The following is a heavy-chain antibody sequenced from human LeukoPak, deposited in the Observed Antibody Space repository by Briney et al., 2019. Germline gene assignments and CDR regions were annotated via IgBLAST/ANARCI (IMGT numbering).Heavy chain of an antibody. J-gene: IGHJ3*02. D-gene: IGHD3-16*01. V-gene: IGHV4-59*01. CDR3: ASTYERGAFDI. CDR1: GGSISSYY. Sequence: SETLSLTCTVSGGSISSYYWSWIRQPPGKGLEWIGYIYYSGSTNYNPSLKSRVTISVDTSKNQFSLKLSSVTAADTAVYYCASTYERGAFDIWGQGTMVTVSS. CDR2: IYYSGST.